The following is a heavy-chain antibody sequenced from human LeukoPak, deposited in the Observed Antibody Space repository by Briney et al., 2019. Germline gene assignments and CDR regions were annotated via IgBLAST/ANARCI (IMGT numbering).Heavy chain of an antibody. CDR1: GFIFSYYW. CDR2: IKEDGSDK. D-gene: IGHD3-16*01. V-gene: IGHV3-7*01. Sequence: GGSLRLSCAASGFIFSYYWMSWVRQAPGKGLKWVANIKEDGSDKYYVDSVKGRFTIPRHNAENSLYLQMNSLRAEDTAVYYCARYDGGVAIDYWGQGTLVTVSS. J-gene: IGHJ4*02. CDR3: ARYDGGVAIDY.